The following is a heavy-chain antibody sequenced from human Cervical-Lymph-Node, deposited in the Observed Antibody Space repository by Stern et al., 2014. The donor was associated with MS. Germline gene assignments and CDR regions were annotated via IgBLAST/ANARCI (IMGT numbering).Heavy chain of an antibody. CDR3: ARDGHYATTYFDH. V-gene: IGHV1-18*01. D-gene: IGHD2-8*01. CDR2: IGAFNGNT. J-gene: IGHJ4*02. Sequence: QVQLVRSGPEVKKPGASVKVSCKASGYTFSNFGISWVRQAPGQGLEWMGWIGAFNGNTKYARKLQGRVTMTTDTSTRTAYMELTSLASDDTAVYYCARDGHYATTYFDHWGQGTLVIVSS. CDR1: GYTFSNFG.